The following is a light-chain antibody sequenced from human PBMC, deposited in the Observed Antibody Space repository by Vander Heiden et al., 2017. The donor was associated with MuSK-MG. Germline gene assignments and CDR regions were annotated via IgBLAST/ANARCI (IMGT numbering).Light chain of an antibody. CDR2: NAS. V-gene: IGKV3-20*01. CDR3: HQYGSSHT. Sequence: EIVLTQSPGSLSLSPGQRATLSCRASQSVRNNFLAWYQQKPGQAPRLLIYNASRRATGIPGRFSGSGSGTDFTLTITRVEPEDFAVYHCHQYGSSHTFGQGTRLETK. J-gene: IGKJ5*01. CDR1: QSVRNNF.